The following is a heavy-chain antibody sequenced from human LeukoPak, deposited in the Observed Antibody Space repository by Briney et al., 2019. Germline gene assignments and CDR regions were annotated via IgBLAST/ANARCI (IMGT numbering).Heavy chain of an antibody. Sequence: GASVKVSCKASGYTFTGYYMHWVRQAPGQGLEWMGWINPNSGGTNYAQKFQGRVTMTRDTSISTAYMELSRLRSDDTAVYYCAREESSRDENWFDPWGQGTLVTVPS. CDR3: AREESSRDENWFDP. CDR1: GYTFTGYY. V-gene: IGHV1-2*02. CDR2: INPNSGGT. J-gene: IGHJ5*02. D-gene: IGHD6-13*01.